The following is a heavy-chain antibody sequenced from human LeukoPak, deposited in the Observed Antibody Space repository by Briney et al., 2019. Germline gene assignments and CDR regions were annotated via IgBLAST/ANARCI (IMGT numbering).Heavy chain of an antibody. V-gene: IGHV5-51*01. Sequence: GESLQISCKGSGYSFTSYWIGWVRQMPGKGLEWMGIIYPGDSDTRYSPSFQGQVTISADKSISTAYLQWSSLKASDTAMYYCARVNYYGSGGNYFDYWGQGTLVTVSS. CDR2: IYPGDSDT. CDR3: ARVNYYGSGGNYFDY. D-gene: IGHD3-10*01. J-gene: IGHJ4*02. CDR1: GYSFTSYW.